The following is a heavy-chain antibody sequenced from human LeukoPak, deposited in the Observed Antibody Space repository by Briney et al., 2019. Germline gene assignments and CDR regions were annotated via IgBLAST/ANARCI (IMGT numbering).Heavy chain of an antibody. Sequence: AGGSLRLSCAASGFTFSNHAMSWVRQAPGKGLEWVSAISGSGGSTYYADSVKGRFTISRDNSKNTLYLQMNSLRAEDTAVYYCAKEGELLPRYWGQGTLVTVSS. CDR3: AKEGELLPRY. CDR2: ISGSGGST. CDR1: GFTFSNHA. V-gene: IGHV3-23*01. J-gene: IGHJ4*02. D-gene: IGHD1-26*01.